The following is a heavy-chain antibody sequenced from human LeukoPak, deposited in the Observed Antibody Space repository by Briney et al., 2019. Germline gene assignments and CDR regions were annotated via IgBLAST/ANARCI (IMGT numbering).Heavy chain of an antibody. D-gene: IGHD2-8*01. V-gene: IGHV5-51*01. J-gene: IGHJ6*02. CDR2: IYPGDSDT. CDR3: ARGRMDYYYGMDV. Sequence: GESLKISCKGSEYSFTSYWIGWVRPMPGKGLEWMGIIYPGDSDTRYSPSFQGQVTISADKSISTAYLQWSSLKASDTAMYYCARGRMDYYYGMDVWGQGTTVTVSS. CDR1: EYSFTSYW.